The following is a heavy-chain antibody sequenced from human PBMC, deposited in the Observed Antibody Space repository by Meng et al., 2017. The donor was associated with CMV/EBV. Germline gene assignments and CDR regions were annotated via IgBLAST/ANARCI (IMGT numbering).Heavy chain of an antibody. CDR3: TRRSSSNDY. D-gene: IGHD6-6*01. V-gene: IGHV3-73*01. J-gene: IGHJ4*02. CDR2: IRSKANSYAT. Sequence: GESLKISCAASGFTFSCSAMHWVRQASGKGLEWVGRIRSKANSYATAYAASVKGRFTIYRDDSKSTAYLQMNSLKTEDTDVYYCTRRSSSNDYWGQGTLVTVSS. CDR1: GFTFSCSA.